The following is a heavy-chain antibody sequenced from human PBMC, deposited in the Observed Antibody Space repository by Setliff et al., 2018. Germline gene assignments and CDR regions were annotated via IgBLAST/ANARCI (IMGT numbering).Heavy chain of an antibody. V-gene: IGHV7-4-1*04. CDR3: ARASRFGTIKYRGDYYMDV. D-gene: IGHD3-10*01. Sequence: AASVKVSCKASGYTFTTYAISWMRQAPGQGLEWMGWINTNTGNPSYAQGFTGRFVFSLDTSVSMAYLQISSLKAEDTALYYCARASRFGTIKYRGDYYMDVWGKGTTVTVSS. CDR2: INTNTGNP. CDR1: GYTFTTYA. J-gene: IGHJ6*03.